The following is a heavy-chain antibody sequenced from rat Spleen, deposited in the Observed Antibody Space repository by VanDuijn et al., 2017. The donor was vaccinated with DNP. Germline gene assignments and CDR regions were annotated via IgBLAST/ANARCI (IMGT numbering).Heavy chain of an antibody. V-gene: IGHV3-1*01. D-gene: IGHD1-11*01. CDR2: ISYSGTT. Sequence: EVQLQESGPGLVKPSQSLSLTCSVTGYSITSNFWGWIRKFPGNKMEWVGHISYSGTTSYNPSLKSRISITRDTSKNQFFLQLNSVTTEDTATYYCVRYTSTTSPFWYFDFWGPGTMVTVSS. J-gene: IGHJ1*01. CDR1: GYSITSNF. CDR3: VRYTSTTSPFWYFDF.